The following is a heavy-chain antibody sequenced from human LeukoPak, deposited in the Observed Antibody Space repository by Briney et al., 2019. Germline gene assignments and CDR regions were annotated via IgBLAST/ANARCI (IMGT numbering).Heavy chain of an antibody. V-gene: IGHV1-69*13. Sequence: SVTVSCKASGGTFSSYAISWVRQAPGQGLEWMGGIIPIFGTANYAQKFQGRVTITADESTSTAYMELSSLRSENTAVYYCARDHRIDSSGSYYNLDYWGQGTLVTVSS. CDR2: IIPIFGTA. CDR1: GGTFSSYA. J-gene: IGHJ4*02. CDR3: ARDHRIDSSGSYYNLDY. D-gene: IGHD1-26*01.